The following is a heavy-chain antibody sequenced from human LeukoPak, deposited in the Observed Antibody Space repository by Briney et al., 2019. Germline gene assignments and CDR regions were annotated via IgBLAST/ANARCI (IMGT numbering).Heavy chain of an antibody. CDR2: INPNSGGT. D-gene: IGHD3-22*01. CDR1: GYTFTGYY. J-gene: IGHJ5*02. CDR3: ARDLWGYYDSSGYYYSYWFDP. V-gene: IGHV1-2*02. Sequence: ASVKVSCKASGYTFTGYYMRWVRQAPGQGLEWMGWINPNSGGTNYAQTFQGRVTLTRDTSISTAYMELSRLRSDDTAVYYCARDLWGYYDSSGYYYSYWFDPWGQGTLVTVSS.